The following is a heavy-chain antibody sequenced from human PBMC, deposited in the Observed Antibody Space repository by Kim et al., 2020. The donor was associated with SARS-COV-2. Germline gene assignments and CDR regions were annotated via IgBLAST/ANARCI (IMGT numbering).Heavy chain of an antibody. CDR1: GGSISSYY. CDR3: ARQTPTIAAAGRFDY. D-gene: IGHD6-13*01. Sequence: SETLSLTCTVSGGSISSYYWSWIRQPPGKGLEWIGYIYYSGSTNYNPSLKSRVTISVDTSKNQFSLKLSSVTAADTAVYYCARQTPTIAAAGRFDYWGQGTLVTVSS. J-gene: IGHJ4*02. CDR2: IYYSGST. V-gene: IGHV4-59*08.